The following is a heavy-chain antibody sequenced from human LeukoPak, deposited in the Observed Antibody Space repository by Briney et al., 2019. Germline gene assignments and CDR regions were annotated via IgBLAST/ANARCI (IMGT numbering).Heavy chain of an antibody. CDR1: GFTFSSYS. CDR2: ISSSSSYI. D-gene: IGHD2-15*01. Sequence: GGSLRLSCAASGFTFSSYSMNWVRQAPGKGLEWVSSISSSSSYIYYADSVKGRFTISRDNAKNSLYLQMNSLRAEDTAVYYCARRQGYCSGGSCFSLDYWGQGTLVTVSS. CDR3: ARRQGYCSGGSCFSLDY. V-gene: IGHV3-21*01. J-gene: IGHJ4*02.